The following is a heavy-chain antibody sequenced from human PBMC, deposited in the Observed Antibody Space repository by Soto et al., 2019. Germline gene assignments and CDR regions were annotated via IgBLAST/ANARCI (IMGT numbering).Heavy chain of an antibody. V-gene: IGHV1-18*01. CDR2: VSVYNGKS. J-gene: IGHJ4*02. D-gene: IGHD3-22*01. CDR3: ARARGIGVGTTSY. Sequence: QIQLVQSGAEVKKPGASAKVSCKASGYIFNNYGISWMRQVPGQGLEWMGWVSVYNGKSNYTQKFQGRVTMTTDTSTTTAYMELRSLRSDDTAVYYCARARGIGVGTTSYWGQGTLVTVSS. CDR1: GYIFNNYG.